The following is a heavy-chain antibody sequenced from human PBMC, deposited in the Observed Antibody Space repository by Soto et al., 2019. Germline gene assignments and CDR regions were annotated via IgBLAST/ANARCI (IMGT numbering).Heavy chain of an antibody. Sequence: SEXLSLTCTVSGGSVSSGSYYWSWIRQPPGKGLEWIGYIYYSGSTNYNPSLKSRVTISVDTSKNQFSLKLSSVTAADTAVYYCARAGVLLWFGDPAPYYYGMDVWGQGTTVTVSS. D-gene: IGHD3-10*01. CDR2: IYYSGST. V-gene: IGHV4-61*01. CDR3: ARAGVLLWFGDPAPYYYGMDV. CDR1: GGSVSSGSYY. J-gene: IGHJ6*02.